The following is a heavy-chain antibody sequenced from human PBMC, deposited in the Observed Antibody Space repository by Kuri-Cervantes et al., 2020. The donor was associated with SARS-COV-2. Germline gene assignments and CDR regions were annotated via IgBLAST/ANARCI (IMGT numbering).Heavy chain of an antibody. CDR3: ARAKGEPITIFGVVILHYYYMDV. CDR1: GYTFTSYY. V-gene: IGHV1-46*01. CDR2: INPSGGST. D-gene: IGHD3-3*01. Sequence: ASVKVSCKASGYTFTSYYMHWVRQAPGQGLEWMGIINPSGGSTSYAQKFQGRVTMTRDTSTSTVYMELSSLRSEDTAVYYCARAKGEPITIFGVVILHYYYMDVWGKGTTVTVSS. J-gene: IGHJ6*03.